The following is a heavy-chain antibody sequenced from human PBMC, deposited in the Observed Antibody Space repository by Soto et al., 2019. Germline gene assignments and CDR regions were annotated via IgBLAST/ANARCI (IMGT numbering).Heavy chain of an antibody. V-gene: IGHV3-48*03. CDR1: GFTLRNYE. Sequence: GGSLRLSCGASGFTLRNYEMNWVRQAPGKGLEWISKISGSNNNIYYADSVRGRFTISRDNAKSSLYLQMNSLRAQDTAIYSCASERLRGADCHFFDNWGQGTQVTVSS. D-gene: IGHD2-21*02. CDR3: ASERLRGADCHFFDN. CDR2: ISGSNNNI. J-gene: IGHJ4*02.